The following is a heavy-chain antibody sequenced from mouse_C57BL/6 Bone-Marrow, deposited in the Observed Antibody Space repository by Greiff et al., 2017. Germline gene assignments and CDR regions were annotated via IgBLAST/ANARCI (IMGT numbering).Heavy chain of an antibody. D-gene: IGHD1-1*01. CDR1: GFTFSSYT. Sequence: EVQLVESGGGLVKPGGSLKLSCAASGFTFSSYTMSWVRQTPEKRLQWVAAISGGGGNTYSPDSVKGRFTISRDNDKNILYLQMSSLRSKDTALYYCSRQVTTVLATKYFDVWGTGTTVTVSA. CDR3: SRQVTTVLATKYFDV. V-gene: IGHV5-9*01. J-gene: IGHJ1*03. CDR2: ISGGGGNT.